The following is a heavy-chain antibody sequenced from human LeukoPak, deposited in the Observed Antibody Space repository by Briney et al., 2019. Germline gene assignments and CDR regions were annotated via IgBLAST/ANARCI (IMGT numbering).Heavy chain of an antibody. Sequence: PGGSLRLSCAASGFTFSDYYMSWIRQAPGKGLEWVSYISSSSSYTNYADSVKGRFTISRDNAKNSLYLQMNSLRAEDTAVYYCARMYSGRHSYFDYWGQGTLVTVSS. CDR2: ISSSSSYT. CDR1: GFTFSDYY. J-gene: IGHJ4*02. V-gene: IGHV3-11*03. CDR3: ARMYSGRHSYFDY. D-gene: IGHD1-26*01.